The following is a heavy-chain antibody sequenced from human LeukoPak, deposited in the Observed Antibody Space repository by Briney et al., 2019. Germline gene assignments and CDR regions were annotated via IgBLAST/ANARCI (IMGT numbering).Heavy chain of an antibody. CDR3: ARHGGGYCRTTSCYLFDP. D-gene: IGHD2-2*01. V-gene: IGHV5-51*01. J-gene: IGHJ5*02. Sequence: GESLKISCQASGYRFTTYWIGWVRQMPGKGLEWMGIIYPDDSDTKYSPSFQGQVTISADKSISTADLQWSSLKASDTAMYYCARHGGGYCRTTSCYLFDPWGQGTLVTVSS. CDR1: GYRFTTYW. CDR2: IYPDDSDT.